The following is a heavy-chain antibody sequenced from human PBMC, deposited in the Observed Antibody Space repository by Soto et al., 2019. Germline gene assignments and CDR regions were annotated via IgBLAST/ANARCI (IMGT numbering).Heavy chain of an antibody. D-gene: IGHD6-13*01. CDR2: MYYSGSP. V-gene: IGHV4-59*11. J-gene: IGHJ4*02. CDR3: ARGAAAGRGDY. CDR1: GGSISSHY. Sequence: SETLSLTCSVSGGSISSHYWSWIRQPPGQGLEWIAYMYYSGSPNYNPSLKSRVTISVDTSKNQFSLNLSFVTAADTAVYYCARGAAAGRGDYWGQGTLVTVSS.